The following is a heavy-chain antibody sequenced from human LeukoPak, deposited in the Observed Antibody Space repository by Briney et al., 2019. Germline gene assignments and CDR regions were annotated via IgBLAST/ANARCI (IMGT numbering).Heavy chain of an antibody. V-gene: IGHV1-69*05. J-gene: IGHJ4*02. D-gene: IGHD5-12*01. CDR1: GGTFSSYA. CDR2: IIPIFGTA. CDR3: ARGEWLRFGGHFDY. Sequence: KVSCKASGGTFSSYAISWVRPAPGQGLEWMGGIIPIFGTANYAQKFQGRVTITTDESTSTAYMELSSLRAEDTAVYYCARGEWLRFGGHFDYWGQGTLVTVSS.